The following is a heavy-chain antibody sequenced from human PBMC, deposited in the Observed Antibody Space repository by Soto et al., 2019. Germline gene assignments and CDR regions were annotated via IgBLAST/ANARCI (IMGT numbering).Heavy chain of an antibody. Sequence: GGSLRLSCAASGFTFSSYSMNWVRQAPGKGLEWVSSISSSSSYIYYADSVKGRFTISRDNAKNSLYLQMNSLRAEDTAVYYCARVRAEDFWSGYYVGYNWFDPWGQGTLVTVSS. V-gene: IGHV3-21*01. CDR1: GFTFSSYS. J-gene: IGHJ5*02. CDR3: ARVRAEDFWSGYYVGYNWFDP. CDR2: ISSSSSYI. D-gene: IGHD3-3*01.